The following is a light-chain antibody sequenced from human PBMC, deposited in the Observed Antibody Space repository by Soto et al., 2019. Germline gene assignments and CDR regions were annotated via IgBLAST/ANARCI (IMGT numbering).Light chain of an antibody. J-gene: IGKJ2*01. CDR2: GAS. Sequence: EIVLTQSPGTLSLSPGERATLSCRASQSLSRSRLAWYQQKVGQAPRLLIYGASSRATGIPDRFSGSGSGKDFTLAISRLETEDFAVDYCQQYGSSLMYTFGQGTKLEIK. CDR1: QSLSRSR. CDR3: QQYGSSLMYT. V-gene: IGKV3-20*01.